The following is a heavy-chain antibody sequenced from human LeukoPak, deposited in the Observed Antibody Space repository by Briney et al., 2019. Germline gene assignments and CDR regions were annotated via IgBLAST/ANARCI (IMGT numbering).Heavy chain of an antibody. CDR2: ISSSSSYI. V-gene: IGHV3-21*01. Sequence: GGPLRLSCAASGFTFSSYSMNWVRQAPGKGLEWVSSISSSSSYIYYADSVKGRFTISRDNAKNSLYLQMNSLRAEDTAVYYCARVLYSRSYYFDYWGQGTLVTVSS. D-gene: IGHD6-6*01. J-gene: IGHJ4*02. CDR1: GFTFSSYS. CDR3: ARVLYSRSYYFDY.